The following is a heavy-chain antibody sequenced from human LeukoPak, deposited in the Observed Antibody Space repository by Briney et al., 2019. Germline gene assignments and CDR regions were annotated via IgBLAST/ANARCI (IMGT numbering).Heavy chain of an antibody. V-gene: IGHV4-59*01. J-gene: IGHJ4*02. Sequence: SETLSLTCTVSGGSISSYYWSWIRQPPGKGLEWIGYIYYSGSTNYNPSFKSRVTISVDTSKNKFSLKLSSVTAADTAVYYCARYVWGSYPTFEDYWGQGTLVTVSS. D-gene: IGHD3-16*02. CDR1: GGSISSYY. CDR3: ARYVWGSYPTFEDY. CDR2: IYYSGST.